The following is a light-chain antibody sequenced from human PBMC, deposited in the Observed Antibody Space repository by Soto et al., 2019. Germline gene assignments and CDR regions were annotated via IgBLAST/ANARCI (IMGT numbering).Light chain of an antibody. Sequence: QSVLTEPASVSGSPGRSITISCTGTRSDVGGYNYVSWYQQHPGTSPKLMIYDVSNRPSGVSNRFSGSKSANTASLPISWVPAEDEDDSSCSSYTSSSNLGFGGGTKGTVL. V-gene: IGLV2-14*01. CDR2: DVS. J-gene: IGLJ2*01. CDR1: RSDVGGYNY. CDR3: SSYTSSSNLG.